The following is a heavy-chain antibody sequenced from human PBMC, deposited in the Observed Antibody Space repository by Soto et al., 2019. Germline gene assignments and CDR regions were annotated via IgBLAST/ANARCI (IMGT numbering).Heavy chain of an antibody. Sequence: PGESLKISCKGSGYSFTSYWISWVRQMPGKGLEWMGRIDPSDSYTNYSPSFQGHVTISADKSISTAYLQWSSLRASDTAMYYCATTDSSSSGLVDYWGQGTLVTVSS. D-gene: IGHD6-6*01. J-gene: IGHJ4*02. V-gene: IGHV5-10-1*01. CDR2: IDPSDSYT. CDR3: ATTDSSSSGLVDY. CDR1: GYSFTSYW.